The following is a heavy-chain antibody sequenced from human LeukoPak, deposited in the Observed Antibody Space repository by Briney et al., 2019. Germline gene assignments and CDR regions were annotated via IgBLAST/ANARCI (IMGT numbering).Heavy chain of an antibody. D-gene: IGHD1-1*01. CDR2: SGNKGDSCTT. V-gene: IGHV3-72*01. CDR3: ARLERTLEDV. J-gene: IGHJ6*02. Sequence: GGSLRLSCAASGFTVSSNYMDWVRQAPGKGLEWVGRSGNKGDSCTTQYAASVKGRFTISRDDSKNSLYLQMNSLKTEDTAVYYCARLERTLEDVWGQGTTVTVPS. CDR1: GFTVSSNY.